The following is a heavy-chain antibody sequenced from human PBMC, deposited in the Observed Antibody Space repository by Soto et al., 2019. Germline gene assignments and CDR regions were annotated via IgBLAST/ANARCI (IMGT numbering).Heavy chain of an antibody. CDR1: GYSFTSYW. CDR3: AKASSGWFYFEY. Sequence: PGERLKGSCSGSGYSFTSYWIAWVRQMPGKGLEWMGIIHPGDSESRYSPSFQGQVTISVDKSISTAYLQWSSVKASDSAMYYCAKASSGWFYFEYWGQGTLVTVSS. J-gene: IGHJ4*02. CDR2: IHPGDSES. D-gene: IGHD6-19*01. V-gene: IGHV5-51*03.